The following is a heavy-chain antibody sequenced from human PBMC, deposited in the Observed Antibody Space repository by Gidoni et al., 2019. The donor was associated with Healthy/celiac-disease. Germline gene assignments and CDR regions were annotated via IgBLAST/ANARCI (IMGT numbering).Heavy chain of an antibody. V-gene: IGHV3-30*19. D-gene: IGHD1-26*01. CDR2: RSYDGSNK. CDR1: GFTFSSYG. Sequence: QVRLVESGGGVVQPGRSLRLSCSASGFTFSSYGMHWVRQAPGKGLEWVAVRSYDGSNKYYADSVKGRFTISRDNSKNTLYLQMNSLRAEDTAVYYCARGIVGAPNYFDYWGQGTLVNVSS. CDR3: ARGIVGAPNYFDY. J-gene: IGHJ4*02.